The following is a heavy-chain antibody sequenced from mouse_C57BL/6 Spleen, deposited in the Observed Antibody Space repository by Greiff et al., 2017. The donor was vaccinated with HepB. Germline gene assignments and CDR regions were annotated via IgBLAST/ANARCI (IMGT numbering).Heavy chain of an antibody. CDR1: GYTFTSYW. J-gene: IGHJ2*01. CDR3: ARGYLGDY. D-gene: IGHD4-1*01. V-gene: IGHV1-61*01. CDR2: IYPSDSET. Sequence: QVQLQQPGAELVRPGSSVKLSCKASGYTFTSYWMDWVKQRPGQGLEWIGNIYPSDSETHYNQKFKDKATLTVDKSSSTAYMQLSSLTSEDSAVYYCARGYLGDYWGQGTTLTVSS.